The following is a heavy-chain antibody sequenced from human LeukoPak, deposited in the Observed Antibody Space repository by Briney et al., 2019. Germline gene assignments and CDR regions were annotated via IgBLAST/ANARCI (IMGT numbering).Heavy chain of an antibody. CDR2: MSYSGDT. Sequence: SETLSLTCTVSGDPMTPYYWSWIRQPPGKGLEWIGYMSYSGDTRYSPSLKSRVTISVDASNNQFSLRLTSMTAADTATYYCARDGRGGLFYYFDSWGPGTLVTVSS. V-gene: IGHV4-59*01. D-gene: IGHD3-16*01. J-gene: IGHJ4*02. CDR1: GDPMTPYY. CDR3: ARDGRGGLFYYFDS.